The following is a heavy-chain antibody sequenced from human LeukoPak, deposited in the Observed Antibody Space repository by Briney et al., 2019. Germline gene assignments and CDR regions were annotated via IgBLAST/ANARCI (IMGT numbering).Heavy chain of an antibody. Sequence: ASVKVFCKASGYTFTGYYMHWVRQAPGQGLEWMGWINPNSGGTNYAQKFQGRVTMTRDTSISTAYMELSRLRSDDTAVYYCARALSVLRPGYFQHWGQGTLVTVSS. J-gene: IGHJ1*01. CDR2: INPNSGGT. CDR1: GYTFTGYY. D-gene: IGHD3-16*02. CDR3: ARALSVLRPGYFQH. V-gene: IGHV1-2*02.